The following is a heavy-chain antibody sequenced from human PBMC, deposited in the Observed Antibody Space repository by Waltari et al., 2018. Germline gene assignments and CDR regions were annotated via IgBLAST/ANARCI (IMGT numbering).Heavy chain of an antibody. J-gene: IGHJ4*02. CDR3: ARPEDQAGFGELLY. D-gene: IGHD3-10*01. Sequence: EVQLVQSGAEVKNPGESLKISCKGSGYSFTSYWIGWVRQMPGKGLEWMGVIDPGDYDNRYSPSFQGQVTSSADKSISTAYLQWSSLKASDTAMYYCARPEDQAGFGELLYWGQGTLVTVSS. V-gene: IGHV5-51*01. CDR1: GYSFTSYW. CDR2: IDPGDYDN.